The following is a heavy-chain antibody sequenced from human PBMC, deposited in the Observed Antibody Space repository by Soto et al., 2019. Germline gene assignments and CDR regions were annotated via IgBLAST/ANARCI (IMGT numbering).Heavy chain of an antibody. CDR3: ARTDIGSYKTRKGSREAFDY. D-gene: IGHD1-26*01. CDR2: INPSGGST. V-gene: IGHV1-46*01. CDR1: GYTFTSYY. J-gene: IGHJ4*02. Sequence: ASVKVSCKASGYTFTSYYMHWVRQAPGQGLEWMGIINPSGGSTSYAQKFQGRVTMTRDTSTSTVYMELSSLRSEDTAVYYCARTDIGSYKTRKGSREAFDYGGQGTLVTVFS.